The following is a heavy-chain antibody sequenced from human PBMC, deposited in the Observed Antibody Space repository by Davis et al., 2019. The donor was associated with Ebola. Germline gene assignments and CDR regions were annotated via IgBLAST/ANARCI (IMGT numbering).Heavy chain of an antibody. V-gene: IGHV1-69*04. CDR3: ARANRGGVYATYYFDY. CDR1: GGTFSSYA. Sequence: SVKVSCKASGGTFSSYAISWVRQAPGQGLEWMGRIIPILGIANYAQKFQGRVTITRDTSASTAYMELSSLRSEDTAVYYCARANRGGVYATYYFDYWGQGTLVTVSS. J-gene: IGHJ4*02. D-gene: IGHD2-8*01. CDR2: IIPILGIA.